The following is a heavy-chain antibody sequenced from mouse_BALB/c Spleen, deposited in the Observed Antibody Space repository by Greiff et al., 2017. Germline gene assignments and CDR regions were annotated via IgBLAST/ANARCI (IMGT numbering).Heavy chain of an antibody. Sequence: VQLQQSGAELVKPGASVKLSCTASGFNITDYYMHWVKQRPEQGLEWIGWIDPENGNTIYDPKFQGKASITADTSSNTAYLQLSSLTSEDTAVYYCARRSRGAMDYWGQGTSVTVSS. CDR1: GFNITDYY. CDR3: ARRSRGAMDY. D-gene: IGHD1-1*01. CDR2: IDPENGNT. V-gene: IGHV14-1*02. J-gene: IGHJ4*01.